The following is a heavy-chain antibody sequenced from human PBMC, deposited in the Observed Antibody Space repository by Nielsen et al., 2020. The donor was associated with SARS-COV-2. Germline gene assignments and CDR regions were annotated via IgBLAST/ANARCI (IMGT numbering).Heavy chain of an antibody. V-gene: IGHV4-34*01. CDR2: INHTGST. Sequence: SETLSLTSAVYGGSFSGYSWTWIRQPPGKGLEWFGEINHTGSTKYNPTLKSRVTISADTSKNQISLKLISVTAADTAVYYCARGVTGITMTVVIMTGASYYFDSWGQGTLVPVSS. CDR3: ARGVTGITMTVVIMTGASYYFDS. CDR1: GGSFSGYS. J-gene: IGHJ4*02. D-gene: IGHD3-22*01.